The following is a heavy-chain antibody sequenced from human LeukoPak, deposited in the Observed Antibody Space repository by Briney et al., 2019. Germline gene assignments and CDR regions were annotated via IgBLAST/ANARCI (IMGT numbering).Heavy chain of an antibody. V-gene: IGHV4-59*11. CDR2: IYYSGST. J-gene: IGHJ3*01. CDR1: GGSISSHY. D-gene: IGHD3-10*02. CDR3: AEGPPMVGELKSGGFGN. Sequence: SGTLSLTCTVSGGSISSHYWSWIRQPPGKGLEWIGYIYYSGSTNYNPSLKSRVTISVDTSRNQFSLKLSSVTAADTAVYYWAEGPPMVGELKSGGFGNRGQRT.